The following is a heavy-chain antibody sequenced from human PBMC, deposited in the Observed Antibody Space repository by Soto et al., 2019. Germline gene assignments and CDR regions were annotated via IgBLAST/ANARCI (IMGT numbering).Heavy chain of an antibody. Sequence: SLTCTVSGGSISSGGYYWSWIRQHPGKGLEWIGYIYYSGSTYYNPSLKSRVTISVDTSKNQFSLKLSSVTAADTAVYYCARVISDSSGYYLDYWGQGTLVTVSS. D-gene: IGHD3-22*01. CDR1: GGSISSGGYY. V-gene: IGHV4-31*03. J-gene: IGHJ4*02. CDR2: IYYSGST. CDR3: ARVISDSSGYYLDY.